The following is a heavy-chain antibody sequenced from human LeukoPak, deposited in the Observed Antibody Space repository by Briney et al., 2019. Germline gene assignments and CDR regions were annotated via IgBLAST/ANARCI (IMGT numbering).Heavy chain of an antibody. J-gene: IGHJ2*01. CDR2: INYSGIT. Sequence: PSETLSLTCALYGGSISKYYWSWIREPPGKGLECIGNINYSGITTYNPSLKSRVTISIDTSKNQFSLKLTSVTSADTAVYFCARRSPTTYWYFDLWGRGTLVSVSS. CDR1: GGSISKYY. CDR3: ARRSPTTYWYFDL. D-gene: IGHD5-12*01. V-gene: IGHV4-59*01.